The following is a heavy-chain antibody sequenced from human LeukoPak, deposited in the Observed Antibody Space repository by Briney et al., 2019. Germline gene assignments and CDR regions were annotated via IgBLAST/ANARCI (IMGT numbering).Heavy chain of an antibody. J-gene: IGHJ4*02. CDR1: GFTFDDYA. V-gene: IGHV3-9*03. CDR2: ISWNSGSI. D-gene: IGHD3-3*01. CDR3: AKDKAYDFWSGYYDY. Sequence: GEPLRLSCAASGFTFDDYAMHWVRHAPGKGLEWVSGISWNSGSIGYADSVKGRFTISRDNAKNSLYLQMNSLRAEDMALYYCAKDKAYDFWSGYYDYWGQGTLVTVSS.